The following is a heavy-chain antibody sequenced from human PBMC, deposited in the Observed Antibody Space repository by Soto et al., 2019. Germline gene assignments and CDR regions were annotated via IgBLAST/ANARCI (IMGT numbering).Heavy chain of an antibody. CDR3: ARRLYYDSSGFEGGGMDF. Sequence: PSETLSLTCTVSGGSISSSSYYWGWIRQPPGKGLEWIGSIYYSGSTYYNPSLKSRVTISVDTSKNQFSLKLSSVTAADTAVYYCARRLYYDSSGFEGGGMDFWGQGTTVT. J-gene: IGHJ6*02. CDR1: GGSISSSSYY. CDR2: IYYSGST. D-gene: IGHD3-22*01. V-gene: IGHV4-39*01.